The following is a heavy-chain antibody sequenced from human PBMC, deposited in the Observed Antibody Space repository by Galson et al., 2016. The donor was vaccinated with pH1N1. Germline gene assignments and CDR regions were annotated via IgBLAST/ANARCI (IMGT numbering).Heavy chain of an antibody. J-gene: IGHJ4*01. D-gene: IGHD3-22*01. Sequence: SLRLSCAASGFTFSSFGIHWVRQVPGKGLEWVSFVSATGLSRYYADSVKGRFTISRDNSKNTVSLNVSSLRVEDTALYYCAKDQSTKIIFQGTFDNWGRGTLVTVSS. CDR2: VSATGLSR. CDR3: AKDQSTKIIFQGTFDN. V-gene: IGHV3-23*01. CDR1: GFTFSSFG.